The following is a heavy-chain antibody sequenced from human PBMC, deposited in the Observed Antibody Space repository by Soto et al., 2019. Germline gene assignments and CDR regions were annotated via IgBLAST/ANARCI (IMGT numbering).Heavy chain of an antibody. CDR1: GFTFSSYA. CDR2: ISYDGSNK. V-gene: IGHV3-30-3*01. D-gene: IGHD5-12*01. J-gene: IGHJ4*02. CDR3: ATDWIVATILPTGEFDY. Sequence: QVQLVESGGGVVQPGRSLRLSCAASGFTFSSYAMHWVRQAPGKGLEWVAVISYDGSNKYYADSVKGRFTISRDNSKNTLYLQMNSLRAEDTAVYYCATDWIVATILPTGEFDYWGQGTLVTVSS.